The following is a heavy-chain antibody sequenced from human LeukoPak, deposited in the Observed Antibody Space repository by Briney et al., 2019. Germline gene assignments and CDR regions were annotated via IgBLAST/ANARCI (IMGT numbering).Heavy chain of an antibody. CDR2: IRRKTEGGTT. CDR1: GFTVSSNH. CDR3: TTGNYGPY. Sequence: GGSLRLSCAVSGFTVSSNHMNWVRQAPGKGLEWVGRIRRKTEGGTTDYAAPVKGRFTISRDDSKSTLYLQMNSLKTEDTAVYYCTTGNYGPYWGQGTLVTVSS. V-gene: IGHV3-15*07. J-gene: IGHJ4*02. D-gene: IGHD4-17*01.